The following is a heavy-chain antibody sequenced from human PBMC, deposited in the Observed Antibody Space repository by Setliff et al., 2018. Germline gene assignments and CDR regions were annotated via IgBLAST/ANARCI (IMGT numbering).Heavy chain of an antibody. J-gene: IGHJ4*02. CDR2: IYSGDRST. Sequence: GGSLRLSCAASGFVVTNSEMSWVRQAPGKGLEWVSTIYSGDRSTFYTDSVKGRFIIYRDSSKNTLYMQMNSLRAEDTAVYYCAKPRVELRWGFESWGQGTLVTVSS. CDR3: AKPRVELRWGFES. D-gene: IGHD1-7*01. V-gene: IGHV3-23*03. CDR1: GFVVTNSE.